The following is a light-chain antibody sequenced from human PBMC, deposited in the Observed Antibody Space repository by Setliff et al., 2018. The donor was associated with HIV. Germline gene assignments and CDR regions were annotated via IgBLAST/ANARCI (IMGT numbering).Light chain of an antibody. Sequence: QSVLTQPASVSGSPGQSITISCTGTSSDVGGYKYVSWYQQHPGKAPKLIIYDVNNRPSGVSNRISGSKSGNTASLTISGLQAEDEADYYCSSYTSSTPLYVFGTGTKVNVL. CDR2: DVN. V-gene: IGLV2-14*03. J-gene: IGLJ1*01. CDR3: SSYTSSTPLYV. CDR1: SSDVGGYKY.